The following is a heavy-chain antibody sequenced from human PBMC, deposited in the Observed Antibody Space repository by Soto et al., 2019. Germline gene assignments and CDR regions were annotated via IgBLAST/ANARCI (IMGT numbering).Heavy chain of an antibody. D-gene: IGHD6-6*01. V-gene: IGHV5-51*01. CDR2: IYPGDSGT. CDR1: GYSFTNYW. Sequence: GESLKISCQGSGYSFTNYWIGWVRQLPGKGLEWMGIIYPGDSGTRYSPSFQGQVTISADKSISTAYLQWSSLKASDTAMYYCARRGDSSSSAFDYWGQGTLVTVSS. J-gene: IGHJ4*02. CDR3: ARRGDSSSSAFDY.